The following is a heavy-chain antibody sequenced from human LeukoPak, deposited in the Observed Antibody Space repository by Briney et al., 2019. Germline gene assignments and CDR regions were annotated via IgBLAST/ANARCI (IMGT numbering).Heavy chain of an antibody. CDR3: ARDPTPMNDWFDP. D-gene: IGHD1-1*01. V-gene: IGHV3-11*01. Sequence: GGSLRLSCAASGFTFSDYYMSWIRQAPGKGLEWLSYISSSGSTIYYADSVKGRFTISRDNAKNSLYLQMNSLRAEDTAVYYCARDPTPMNDWFDPWGQGTLVTVSS. CDR1: GFTFSDYY. J-gene: IGHJ5*02. CDR2: ISSSGSTI.